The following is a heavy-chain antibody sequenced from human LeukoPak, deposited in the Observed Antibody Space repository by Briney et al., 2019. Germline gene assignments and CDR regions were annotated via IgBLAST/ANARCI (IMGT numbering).Heavy chain of an antibody. CDR1: GGTFSSYT. D-gene: IGHD4-17*01. V-gene: IGHV1-69*05. Sequence: SVKVSCKASGGTFSSYTISWVRQAPGQGLEWMGGIIPIFGTANYAQKLQGRVTMTTDTYTSTAYMELRSLRSDDTAVYYCARDGLEDYEGYYFDYWGQGTLVTVSS. CDR3: ARDGLEDYEGYYFDY. CDR2: IIPIFGTA. J-gene: IGHJ4*02.